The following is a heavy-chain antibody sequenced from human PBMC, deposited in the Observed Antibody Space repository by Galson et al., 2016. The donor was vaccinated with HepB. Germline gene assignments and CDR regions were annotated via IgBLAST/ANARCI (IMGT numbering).Heavy chain of an antibody. D-gene: IGHD1-26*01. Sequence: PALVKPTQTLTLTCTFSGFSLTTGGVGVGWIRQPPGKALEWLALIYWDDDTRYSPSLKSRLSLTKDTSKNEVVLTMAKMDPVDTATSYCAHTSGQWVLGSMGNWGQGILVTVSS. V-gene: IGHV2-5*02. CDR2: IYWDDDT. CDR3: AHTSGQWVLGSMGN. CDR1: GFSLTTGGVG. J-gene: IGHJ4*02.